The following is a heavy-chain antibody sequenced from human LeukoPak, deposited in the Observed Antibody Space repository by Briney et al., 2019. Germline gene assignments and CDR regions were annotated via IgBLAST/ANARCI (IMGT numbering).Heavy chain of an antibody. CDR3: TREGSGSGSFYYDY. V-gene: IGHV1-46*03. Sequence: ASVKVSCKASGYTFISHYLYWVRQAPGQGLEWMGIINPSGGSTNYAQKFQGRVTMTRDTSTTTVYMELSSLKSEDTAVYYCTREGSGSGSFYYDYWGQGTLVTVSS. D-gene: IGHD3-10*01. CDR2: INPSGGST. J-gene: IGHJ4*02. CDR1: GYTFISHY.